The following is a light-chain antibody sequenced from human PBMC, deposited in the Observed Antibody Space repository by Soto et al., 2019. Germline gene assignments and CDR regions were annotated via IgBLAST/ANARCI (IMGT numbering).Light chain of an antibody. CDR3: QQYYTTPFT. CDR2: WAS. V-gene: IGKV4-1*01. CDR1: QSLLDSDDGNTY. Sequence: DIVMTQTPLSLPVTPGEPASISCRSSQSLLDSDDGNTYLDWYLQKPGQPPKLLIYWASTRESGVPDRFSGSGSGTDLTLTISSLQAEDVAVYYCQQYYTTPFTFGGGTKVDIK. J-gene: IGKJ4*01.